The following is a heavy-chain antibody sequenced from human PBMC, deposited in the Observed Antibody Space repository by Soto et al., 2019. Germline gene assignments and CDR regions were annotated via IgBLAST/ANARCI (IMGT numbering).Heavy chain of an antibody. D-gene: IGHD3-22*01. CDR3: ARDTYYYDSSDHFSADAFDI. V-gene: IGHV3-74*01. CDR2: ISNDGSST. CDR1: GFTSSSYW. J-gene: IGHJ3*02. Sequence: EVQLVESGGGLVQPGGSLRLSCAASGFTSSSYWIHWVRQAPGKGLVWVSRISNDGSSTNYADSVKGRFTISRDNAKNTVYLQMNSLREEDTAVYYCARDTYYYDSSDHFSADAFDIWGQGTMVTVSS.